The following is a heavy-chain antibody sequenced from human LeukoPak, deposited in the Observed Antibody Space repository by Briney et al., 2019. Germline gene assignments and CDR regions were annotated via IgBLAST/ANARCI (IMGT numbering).Heavy chain of an antibody. CDR1: GFTFATYS. Sequence: GWSLSLSCAASGFTFATYSMIWLRQPPGKGPEGVSRISGNADITYYADSVKGRFTISRDNSKNTLYLQMNSLRAEDTAVYYCAKGVRVGYVANWFDPWGQGTLVTVSS. J-gene: IGHJ5*02. V-gene: IGHV3-23*01. D-gene: IGHD5-12*01. CDR2: ISGNADIT. CDR3: AKGVRVGYVANWFDP.